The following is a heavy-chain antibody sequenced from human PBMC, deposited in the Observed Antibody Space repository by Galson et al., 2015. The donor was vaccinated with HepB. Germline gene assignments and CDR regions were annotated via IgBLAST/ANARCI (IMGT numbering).Heavy chain of an antibody. Sequence: SLRLSCAASGFTFSTYWMSWLRRAPGKGLEWVANIKLDGTDKYYVDSVKGRFTISRDNAGNSLYLQMNSLRSEDTAVYYCARSGSSRNWYAWFDPWGRGTLVTVSS. D-gene: IGHD6-13*01. J-gene: IGHJ5*02. CDR2: IKLDGTDK. CDR3: ARSGSSRNWYAWFDP. CDR1: GFTFSTYW. V-gene: IGHV3-7*03.